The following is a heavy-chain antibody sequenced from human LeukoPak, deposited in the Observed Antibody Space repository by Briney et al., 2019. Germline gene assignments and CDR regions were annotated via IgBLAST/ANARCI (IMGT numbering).Heavy chain of an antibody. CDR3: ARDIQLST. J-gene: IGHJ3*01. CDR2: IRSKAYGGTT. CDR1: GFTFGDYA. D-gene: IGHD5-24*01. V-gene: IGHV3-49*04. Sequence: GGSLRLSCTASGFTFGDYAMSWVRQAPGKGLEWVGFIRSKAYGGTTEYAASVKGRFTISRDDSKSIAYLQMNSLKTEDTAVYYCARDIQLSTWGLGTMVTVSS.